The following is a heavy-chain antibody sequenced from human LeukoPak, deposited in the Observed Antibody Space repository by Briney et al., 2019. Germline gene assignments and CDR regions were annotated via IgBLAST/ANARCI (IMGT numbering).Heavy chain of an antibody. CDR2: IYHSGST. V-gene: IGHV4-38-2*02. Sequence: SETLSLTCTVSGYSISSGYYWGWIRQPPGKGLEWIGSIYHSGSTYYNPSLKSRVTISVDTSKNQFSLKLSSVTAADTAVYYCAREEVYDFWSGYLPFDYWGQGTLVTVSS. CDR1: GYSISSGYY. CDR3: AREEVYDFWSGYLPFDY. D-gene: IGHD3-3*01. J-gene: IGHJ4*02.